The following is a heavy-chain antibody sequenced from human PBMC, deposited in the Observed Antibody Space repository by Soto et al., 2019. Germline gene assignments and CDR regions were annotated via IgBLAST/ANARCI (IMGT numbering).Heavy chain of an antibody. CDR3: AHRTTTVTWWFDP. V-gene: IGHV2-70*12. Sequence: SGPTLVEPTQTLTLTCTFSGFSLSTRGMCVSWIRQPPGKALEWLARIDWDDDKYYTTSLKTRLTISKDTSKNQVVLTMTNMDPADTATYFCAHRTTTVTWWFDPWGQGTLVTVSS. D-gene: IGHD4-17*01. CDR1: GFSLSTRGMC. J-gene: IGHJ5*02. CDR2: IDWDDDK.